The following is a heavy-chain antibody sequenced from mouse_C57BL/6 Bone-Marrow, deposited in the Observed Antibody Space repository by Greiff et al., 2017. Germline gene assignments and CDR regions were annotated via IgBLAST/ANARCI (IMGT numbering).Heavy chain of an antibody. CDR2: IDPSDSET. Sequence: QVQLQQPGAELVRPGSSVKLSCKASGYTFTSYWMHWVKQRPIQGLEWIGNIDPSDSETHYNQKFKDKATLTVDKSSSTAYMQLSSLTSEDSAVYYCGRLYHYGSSYGFAYWGQGTLGTVSA. J-gene: IGHJ3*01. CDR3: GRLYHYGSSYGFAY. V-gene: IGHV1-52*01. D-gene: IGHD1-1*01. CDR1: GYTFTSYW.